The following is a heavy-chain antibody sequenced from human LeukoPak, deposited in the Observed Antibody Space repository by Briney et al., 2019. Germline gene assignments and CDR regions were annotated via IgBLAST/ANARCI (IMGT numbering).Heavy chain of an antibody. CDR2: INHSGST. D-gene: IGHD6-13*01. CDR3: ARHWGTSWLYYFDY. V-gene: IGHV4-34*01. Sequence: SETLSLTCAVYGGSFSGYYWSWIRQPPGKGLEWIGEINHSGSTNYNPSLKSRVTISVDTSKNQFSLKLSSVTAADTAVYYCARHWGTSWLYYFDYWGQGTLVTVSS. CDR1: GGSFSGYY. J-gene: IGHJ4*02.